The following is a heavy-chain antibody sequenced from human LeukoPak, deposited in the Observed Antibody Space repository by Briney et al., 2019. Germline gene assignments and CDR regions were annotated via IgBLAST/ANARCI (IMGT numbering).Heavy chain of an antibody. CDR1: GFTFSSYS. D-gene: IGHD6-25*01. CDR3: ARRSAAKDAFDI. Sequence: PGGSLRLSCAASGFTFSSYSMNWVRQAPGKGLEWVSSISDSSSYTYYADSLKGRFTISRDNAKNSLYLQMNSLRAEDTAVYYCARRSAAKDAFDIWGQGTMVTVSS. V-gene: IGHV3-21*01. CDR2: ISDSSSYT. J-gene: IGHJ3*02.